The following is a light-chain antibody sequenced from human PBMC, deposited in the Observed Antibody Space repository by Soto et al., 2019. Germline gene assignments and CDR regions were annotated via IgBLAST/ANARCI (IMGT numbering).Light chain of an antibody. J-gene: IGKJ1*01. CDR3: QQYNRWPT. CDR2: GAS. Sequence: EIVMTQSPATLSVSPGERATLSCRASKSVSSNLAWYQQKPGQAPRLLIYGASTRATGIPARFSGSRSGTEFTLTISSLQSEDFAVYYCQQYNRWPTFGQGTKVEIK. V-gene: IGKV3-15*01. CDR1: KSVSSN.